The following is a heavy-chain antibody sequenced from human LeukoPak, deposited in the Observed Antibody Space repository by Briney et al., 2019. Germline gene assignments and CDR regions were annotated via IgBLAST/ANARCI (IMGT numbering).Heavy chain of an antibody. J-gene: IGHJ5*02. D-gene: IGHD3-22*01. CDR2: IYYSGST. CDR3: ARVRYYDSSGYP. V-gene: IGHV4-30-4*08. CDR1: GGSISSGDCY. Sequence: SQTLSLTCTVSGGSISSGDCYWSWIRQPPGKGLEWIGYIYYSGSTYYNPSLKSRVTISVDTSKNQFSLKLSSVTAADTAVYYCARVRYYDSSGYPWGQGTLVTVSS.